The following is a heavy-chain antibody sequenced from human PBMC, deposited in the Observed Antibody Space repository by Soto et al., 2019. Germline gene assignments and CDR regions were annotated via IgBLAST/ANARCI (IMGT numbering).Heavy chain of an antibody. CDR2: IYYSGST. D-gene: IGHD1-1*01. V-gene: IGHV4-30-4*01. J-gene: IGHJ4*02. CDR1: GGSISSGDYY. CDR3: ARDPLRTPQNDVSDY. Sequence: SETLSLTCTVSGGSISSGDYYWSWIRQPPGKGLEWIGYIYYSGSTYYNPSLKSRVTISVDTSKNQFSLKLSSVTAADTAVYYCARDPLRTPQNDVSDYWGQGTLVTVSS.